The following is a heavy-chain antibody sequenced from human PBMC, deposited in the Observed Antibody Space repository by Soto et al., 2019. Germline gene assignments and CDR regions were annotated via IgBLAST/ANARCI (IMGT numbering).Heavy chain of an antibody. V-gene: IGHV4-59*01. CDR2: IYYSGST. CDR1: GGSISSYY. D-gene: IGHD3-22*01. J-gene: IGHJ3*02. CDR3: ARMEFYYDSRGDAFDI. Sequence: QVQLQESGPGLVKPSETLSLTCTVSGGSISSYYWSWIRQPPGKGLEWIGYIYYSGSTNYNPSLKSRVTISVDTSKNQFSLKLSSVTAADTAVYYCARMEFYYDSRGDAFDIWGQGTMVTVSS.